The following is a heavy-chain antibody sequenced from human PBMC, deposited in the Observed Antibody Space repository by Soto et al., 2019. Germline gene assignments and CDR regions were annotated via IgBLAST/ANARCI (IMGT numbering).Heavy chain of an antibody. D-gene: IGHD2-2*02. J-gene: IGHJ6*02. Sequence: ASVKVSCKASGYTFTGYYMHWVRQAPGQGLEWMGWINPNSGGTNYAQKFQGRVTMTRDTSISTAYMELSRLRSDDTAVYYCNSRGYCSSTSCYTGYDGMDVWGQGTTVTVSS. CDR2: INPNSGGT. CDR3: NSRGYCSSTSCYTGYDGMDV. V-gene: IGHV1-2*02. CDR1: GYTFTGYY.